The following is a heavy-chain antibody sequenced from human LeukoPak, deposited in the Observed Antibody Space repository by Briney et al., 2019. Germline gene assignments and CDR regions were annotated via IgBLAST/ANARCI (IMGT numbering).Heavy chain of an antibody. CDR2: MNPNSGNT. Sequence: GASVKVSCKASGYTFSNYDISWVRQAAGQGLEWMGWMNPNSGNTGYAQRFQGRVTMTRNTSISIAYMELSSLRSEDTAVYFCARAMVRGVNVVAYWGQGTQVTVSS. V-gene: IGHV1-8*01. J-gene: IGHJ4*02. D-gene: IGHD3-10*01. CDR1: GYTFSNYD. CDR3: ARAMVRGVNVVAY.